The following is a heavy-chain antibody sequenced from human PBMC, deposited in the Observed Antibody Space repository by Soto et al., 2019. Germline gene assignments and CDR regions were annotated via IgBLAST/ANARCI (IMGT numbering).Heavy chain of an antibody. Sequence: XSVKVSCKASGYSFTSYAMHWVRQAPGQRLEWMGWINAGNGNTKYSQKFQGRVTITRDTSASTAYMELSSLRSEDTAVYYCARDLALIAAANELEYAVGDGMDVWGQGTTVTVSS. J-gene: IGHJ6*02. D-gene: IGHD6-13*01. CDR1: GYSFTSYA. CDR2: INAGNGNT. CDR3: ARDLALIAAANELEYAVGDGMDV. V-gene: IGHV1-3*01.